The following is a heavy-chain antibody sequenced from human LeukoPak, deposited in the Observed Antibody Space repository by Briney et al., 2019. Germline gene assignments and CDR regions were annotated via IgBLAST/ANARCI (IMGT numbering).Heavy chain of an antibody. V-gene: IGHV4-59*13. CDR1: GGSISTDF. Sequence: SETLSLTCTVSGGSISTDFRTWIRQPPGKGLEWVGYIYYSGSTHYNSSLKSRVSISIDTSNNQFSLQLNSVTAADTAVYYCARSSKTYYMDVWGRGTTVTVSS. CDR2: IYYSGST. J-gene: IGHJ6*03. CDR3: ARSSKTYYMDV.